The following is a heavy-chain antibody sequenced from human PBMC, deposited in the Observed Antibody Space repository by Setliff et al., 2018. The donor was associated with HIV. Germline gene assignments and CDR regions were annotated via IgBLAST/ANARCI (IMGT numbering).Heavy chain of an antibody. Sequence: GASVKVSCKASGHAFTNVDIHWLRRATGQGLEWMGWMNPNTGVSGYALKFQARVTMTRDTSISTAYMELSSLTSEDTAVYYCARGKGVGGVVITGGLDVWGKGTTVTVPQ. CDR2: MNPNTGVS. D-gene: IGHD3-10*01. J-gene: IGHJ6*04. V-gene: IGHV1-8*01. CDR1: GHAFTNVD. CDR3: ARGKGVGGVVITGGLDV.